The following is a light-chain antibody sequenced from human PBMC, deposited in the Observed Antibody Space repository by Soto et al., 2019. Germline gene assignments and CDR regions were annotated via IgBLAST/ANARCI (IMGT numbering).Light chain of an antibody. CDR2: DVS. V-gene: IGLV2-14*03. Sequence: QSALTQPASVSGSPGQSITISCTGTSSDVGGYNYVSWYQQHPGKVPKLMIYDVSKRPSGVSNRFSGSKSDNTASLTISGLQAEDEADYYCSSYTSSDTLVFGGGTKVTVL. CDR3: SSYTSSDTLV. J-gene: IGLJ2*01. CDR1: SSDVGGYNY.